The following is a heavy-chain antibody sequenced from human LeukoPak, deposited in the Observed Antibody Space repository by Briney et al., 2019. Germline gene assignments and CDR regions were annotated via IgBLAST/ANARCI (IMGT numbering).Heavy chain of an antibody. CDR2: IYYSGST. D-gene: IGHD6-13*01. CDR3: ARHMYSSSWYSHYYYGMDV. CDR1: GGSISSYY. J-gene: IGHJ6*02. Sequence: SETLSLTCTVSGGSISSYYWSWIRQPPGKGLEWIGYIYYSGSTNYNPSPKSRVTISVDTSKNQFSLKLSSVTAADTAVYYCARHMYSSSWYSHYYYGMDVWGQGTTVTVSS. V-gene: IGHV4-59*08.